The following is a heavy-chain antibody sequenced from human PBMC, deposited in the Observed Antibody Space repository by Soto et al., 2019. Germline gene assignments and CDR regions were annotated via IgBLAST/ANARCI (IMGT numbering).Heavy chain of an antibody. CDR1: GGSISSYY. V-gene: IGHV4-59*08. D-gene: IGHD5-12*01. CDR3: ARDYSGYDPYYFDY. CDR2: IYYSGST. Sequence: SETLSLTCTVSGGSISSYYWSWIRQPPGKGLEWIGYIYYSGSTNYNPSLKSRVTISVDTSKNQFSLKLSSVTAADTAVYYCARDYSGYDPYYFDYWGQGTPVTVSS. J-gene: IGHJ4*02.